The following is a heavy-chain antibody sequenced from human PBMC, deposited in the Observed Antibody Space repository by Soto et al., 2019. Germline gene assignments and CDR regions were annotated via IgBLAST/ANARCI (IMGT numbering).Heavy chain of an antibody. Sequence: VSLRLFDTGSEFTFSSESMIWLLQAPGKGLEWISLISRTSNTIYYVGSVKGRLTTSRENGKNLLYLQMNELRDEDTAVYYCARGTYYPGDNGYYYFDSWGKGNLVTVSS. CDR3: ARGTYYPGDNGYYYFDS. CDR1: EFTFSSES. CDR2: ISRTSNTI. D-gene: IGHD3-3*01. J-gene: IGHJ4*02. V-gene: IGHV3-48*02.